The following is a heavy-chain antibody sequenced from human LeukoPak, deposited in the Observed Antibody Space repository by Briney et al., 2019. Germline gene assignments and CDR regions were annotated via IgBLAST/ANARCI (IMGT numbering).Heavy chain of an antibody. J-gene: IGHJ4*02. D-gene: IGHD2-21*01. CDR2: IIPIFGTA. V-gene: IGHV1-69*13. Sequence: SVKVSCKASGGTFSSYAISWVRQAPGQGLEWMGGIIPIFGTANYAQKFQGRVTITADESTSTAYMELSSLRSEDTAVYYCAKDRDVVVLAIILDYWGQGTLLTVSS. CDR3: AKDRDVVVLAIILDY. CDR1: GGTFSSYA.